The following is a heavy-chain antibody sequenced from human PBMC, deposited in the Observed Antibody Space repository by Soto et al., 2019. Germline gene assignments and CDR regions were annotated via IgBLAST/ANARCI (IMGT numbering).Heavy chain of an antibody. Sequence: QVQLQESGPGLVKPSETLSLTCTVSGGSISSYYWSWIRQPPGKGLEWIGYIYYSGSTNYNPSLTSRVTISVDTSKNQFSLKLSAVTAADTAVYYCARALGGDYDSSGYYYVRYWGQGTLVTVSS. D-gene: IGHD3-22*01. V-gene: IGHV4-59*01. J-gene: IGHJ4*02. CDR3: ARALGGDYDSSGYYYVRY. CDR1: GGSISSYY. CDR2: IYYSGST.